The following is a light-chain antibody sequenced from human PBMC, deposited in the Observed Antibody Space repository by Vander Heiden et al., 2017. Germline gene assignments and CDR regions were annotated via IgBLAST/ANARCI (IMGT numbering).Light chain of an antibody. Sequence: IRITQSPSSLPASTGDRVTITCRASQGISSDLAWYQQKPGKAPKLLIYAASTLQSGVPSRFSGRRSGTDFTLTISCLQSEDFQTYYCQQYYSYPSITFGQGTRLEIK. CDR1: QGISSD. CDR2: AAS. J-gene: IGKJ5*01. CDR3: QQYYSYPSIT. V-gene: IGKV1-8*01.